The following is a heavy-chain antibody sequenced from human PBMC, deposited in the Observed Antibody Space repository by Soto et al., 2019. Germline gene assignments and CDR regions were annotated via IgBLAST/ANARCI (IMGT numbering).Heavy chain of an antibody. CDR1: GYTFTGYY. Sequence: ASVKVSCKASGYTFTGYYMHWVRQAPGQGLEWMGWINPNSGGTNYAQKFQGWVTMTRDTSISTAYMELSRPRSDDTAVYYCAREGGIRYDILTGYDSNWFDPRGQGTLVTVSS. D-gene: IGHD3-9*01. V-gene: IGHV1-2*04. CDR2: INPNSGGT. CDR3: AREGGIRYDILTGYDSNWFDP. J-gene: IGHJ5*02.